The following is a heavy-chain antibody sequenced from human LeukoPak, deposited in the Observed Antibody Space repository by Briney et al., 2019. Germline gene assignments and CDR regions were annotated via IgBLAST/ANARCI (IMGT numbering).Heavy chain of an antibody. V-gene: IGHV3-21*01. Sequence: GGSLRLSCAASGFTFSSYSMNWVRQAPGKGLEWVSSIGSSSSYIYYADSVKGRFTISRDNAKNSLYLQMNSLRAEDTAVYYCAGEGYCSGGSCQQYYYYYYGMDVWGQGTTVTVSS. CDR3: AGEGYCSGGSCQQYYYYYYGMDV. J-gene: IGHJ6*02. CDR2: IGSSSSYI. CDR1: GFTFSSYS. D-gene: IGHD2-15*01.